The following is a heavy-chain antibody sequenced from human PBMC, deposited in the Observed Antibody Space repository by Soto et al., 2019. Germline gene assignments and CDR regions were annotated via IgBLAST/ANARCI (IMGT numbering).Heavy chain of an antibody. CDR2: IYYSGST. V-gene: IGHV4-39*01. D-gene: IGHD3-22*01. CDR1: GGSISSSSYY. Sequence: PSETLSLACTVSGGSISSSSYYWGWILQPPGKGLEWIGSIYYSGSTYYNPSLKSRVTISVDTSKNQFSLKLSSVTAADTAVYYCASLTYYYDSSGYYNWYFDLWGRGTLVTVSS. J-gene: IGHJ2*01. CDR3: ASLTYYYDSSGYYNWYFDL.